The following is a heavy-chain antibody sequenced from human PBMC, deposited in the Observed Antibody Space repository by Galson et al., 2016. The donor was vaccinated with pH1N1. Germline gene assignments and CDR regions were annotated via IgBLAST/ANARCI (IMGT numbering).Heavy chain of an antibody. CDR1: GFTFSSYG. V-gene: IGHV3-30*18. J-gene: IGHJ5*02. CDR2: ISYDGSKK. D-gene: IGHD3-10*01. CDR3: AKPIYGSGGFDP. Sequence: SLRLSCAASGFTFSSYGMHWVSQAPGKGLEWVAVISYDGSKKYYADSVKGRFTISRDNSKNTLYLQMNSLRAEDTAVYYCAKPIYGSGGFDPWGQGTLVTVSS.